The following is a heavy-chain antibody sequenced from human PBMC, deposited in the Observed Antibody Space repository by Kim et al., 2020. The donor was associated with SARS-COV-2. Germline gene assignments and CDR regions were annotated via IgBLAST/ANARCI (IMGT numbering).Heavy chain of an antibody. J-gene: IGHJ4*02. CDR3: ARGKAATGIDY. D-gene: IGHD2-15*01. CDR2: K. Sequence: KDYAVSVKSRIIINPDTSKNQVSLQLNSVTPEDTAVYYCARGKAATGIDYWGQGTLVTVSS. V-gene: IGHV6-1*01.